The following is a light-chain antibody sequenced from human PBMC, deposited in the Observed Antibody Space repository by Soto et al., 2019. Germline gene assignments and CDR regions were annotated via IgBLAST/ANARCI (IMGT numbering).Light chain of an antibody. CDR2: GAS. Sequence: EIVMTQSTATLSVSPGERATFSCRASRSVSSDLAWYQQKPGQAPRLLIFGASTRASGIPARFSGSGSGTEFTLTISSLQSEDFAVYFCQHYNKWPPITFGQGTRLEIK. CDR3: QHYNKWPPIT. J-gene: IGKJ5*01. V-gene: IGKV3-15*01. CDR1: RSVSSD.